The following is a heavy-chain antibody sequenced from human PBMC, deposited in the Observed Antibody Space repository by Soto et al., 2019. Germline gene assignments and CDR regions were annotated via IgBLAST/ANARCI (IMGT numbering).Heavy chain of an antibody. CDR1: CGSISSGAYS. CDR3: ARTLDYGGSAGTNWFDP. J-gene: IGHJ5*02. D-gene: IGHD2-15*01. Sequence: SETLSLTCTVSCGSISSGAYSWSWIRLPPGKRLEWIGYIYHRGTSHYNPSPKSRVTMSVDRSKNQFSLNLRSVTAADTAVYYCARTLDYGGSAGTNWFDPWGQGTLVTVSS. CDR2: IYHRGTS. V-gene: IGHV4-30-2*01.